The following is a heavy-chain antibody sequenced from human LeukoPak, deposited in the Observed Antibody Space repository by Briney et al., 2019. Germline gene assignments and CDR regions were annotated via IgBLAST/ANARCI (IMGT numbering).Heavy chain of an antibody. CDR1: GFTFSSYG. CDR2: ISYDGSNK. Sequence: PGGSLRLSCAASGFTFSSYGMHWVRRAPGKGLEWVAVISYDGSNKYYADSVKGRFTISRDNSKNTLYLQMNSLRAEDTAVYYCAKDGGYCSSTSCYTGASDIWGQGTMVTVSS. D-gene: IGHD2-2*02. CDR3: AKDGGYCSSTSCYTGASDI. V-gene: IGHV3-30*18. J-gene: IGHJ3*02.